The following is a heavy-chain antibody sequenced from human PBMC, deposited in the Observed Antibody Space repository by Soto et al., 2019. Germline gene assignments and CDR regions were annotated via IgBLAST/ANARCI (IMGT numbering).Heavy chain of an antibody. CDR3: ARQGSGWGDDNWFDP. V-gene: IGHV4-59*08. J-gene: IGHJ5*02. CDR2: IYYSGST. Sequence: SETLSLTCTVSGGSIGSYYWSWIRQPPGKGLEWIGYIYYSGSTNYNPSLKSRVTISVDTSKNQFSLKLSSVTAADTAVYYCARQGSGWGDDNWFDPWGQGTLVTV. CDR1: GGSIGSYY. D-gene: IGHD6-19*01.